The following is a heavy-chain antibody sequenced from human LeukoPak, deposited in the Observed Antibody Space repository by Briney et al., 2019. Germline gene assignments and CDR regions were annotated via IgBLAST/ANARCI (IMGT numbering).Heavy chain of an antibody. CDR3: ARYFWGGAQAGGFVAFVF. D-gene: IGHD3-16*01. CDR2: IYYSGST. CDR1: GGSISSYY. Sequence: SETLSLTCTVSGGSISSYYWSWIRQPPGKGLEWIGYIYYSGSTNYNPSLKSRVIISIDTSKNQFSLKLSSVTAADTAEYYCARYFWGGAQAGGFVAFVFWGKGKMVTVSS. V-gene: IGHV4-59*08. J-gene: IGHJ3*01.